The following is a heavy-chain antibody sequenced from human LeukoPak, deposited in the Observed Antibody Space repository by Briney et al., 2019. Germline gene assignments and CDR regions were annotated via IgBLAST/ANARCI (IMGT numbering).Heavy chain of an antibody. Sequence: GGSLRLSCAASGFTFTGSWMHWVRQVPGKGLLWVARMNGDGSTINYADSVKGRLTISRDDANNMLYLQMNSLKVEDMAVYYCARAGYYRFDYWGQGVLVTVSS. CDR3: ARAGYYRFDY. CDR1: GFTFTGSW. J-gene: IGHJ4*02. V-gene: IGHV3-74*01. CDR2: MNGDGSTI. D-gene: IGHD4-17*01.